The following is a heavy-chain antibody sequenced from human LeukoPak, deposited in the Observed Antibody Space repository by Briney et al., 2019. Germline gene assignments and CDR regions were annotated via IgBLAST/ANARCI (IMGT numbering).Heavy chain of an antibody. Sequence: EASVKVSCKASGYTFTSYYIHWVRQAPGQGLGWMGWINPDSGGTNYAQQFQGRVTMTRDTSISTVYMDLSRLRSDDTAMYYCVREARAGNWFDPWGQGTLVIVSS. CDR2: INPDSGGT. CDR3: VREARAGNWFDP. V-gene: IGHV1-2*02. J-gene: IGHJ5*02. CDR1: GYTFTSYY.